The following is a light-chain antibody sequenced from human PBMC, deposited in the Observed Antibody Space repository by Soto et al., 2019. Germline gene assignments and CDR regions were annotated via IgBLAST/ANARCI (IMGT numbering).Light chain of an antibody. Sequence: EIVMTQSPATLSVSPGERATLSCRASQSVSSNLAWYQQKPGQAPRLLIYGASTRATGIPARFSGSGSGTEFTLTISSLRSEDFVVYYCQQYNNWPRTFGQGTKVEIK. CDR3: QQYNNWPRT. CDR2: GAS. CDR1: QSVSSN. V-gene: IGKV3-15*01. J-gene: IGKJ1*01.